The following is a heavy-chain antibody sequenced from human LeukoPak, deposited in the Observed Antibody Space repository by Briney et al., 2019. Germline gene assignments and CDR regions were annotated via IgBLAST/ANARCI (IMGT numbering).Heavy chain of an antibody. V-gene: IGHV3-66*01. CDR1: GFTVSSNY. CDR2: IYSSGST. J-gene: IGHJ5*02. D-gene: IGHD3-10*01. Sequence: PGGSLRLSCAASGFTVSSNYMSWVRQAPGKGLEWVSVIYSSGSTYYADSVKGRFTISRDNAKNSLYLQMNSLRAEDTAVYYCARERGTYYGSGSEYNWFDPWGQGTLVTVSS. CDR3: ARERGTYYGSGSEYNWFDP.